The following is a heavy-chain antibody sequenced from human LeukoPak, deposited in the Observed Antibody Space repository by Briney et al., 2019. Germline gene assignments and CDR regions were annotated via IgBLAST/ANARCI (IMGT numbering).Heavy chain of an antibody. V-gene: IGHV4-59*01. Sequence: SETLSLACTVSGGSISSYYWSWIRQPPGKGLEWIGYIYYSGSTNYNPSLKSRVTISVDTSKNQFSLKLSSVTAADTAVYYCARVRTPYGYYGMDVWGQGTTVTVSS. D-gene: IGHD3-10*01. J-gene: IGHJ6*02. CDR1: GGSISSYY. CDR2: IYYSGST. CDR3: ARVRTPYGYYGMDV.